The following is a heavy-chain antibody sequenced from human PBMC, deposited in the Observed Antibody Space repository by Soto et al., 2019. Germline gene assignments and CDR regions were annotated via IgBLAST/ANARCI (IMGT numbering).Heavy chain of an antibody. CDR3: AKDSSRTVTKDWYFDL. V-gene: IGHV3-30*18. CDR1: GFTFSSYG. CDR2: ISYDGSNK. Sequence: GGSLRLSCAASGFTFSSYGMHWVRQAPGKGLEWVAVISYDGSNKYYADSVKGRFTISRDNSKNTLYLQMNSLRAEDTAVYYCAKDSSRTVTKDWYFDLWGRGTLVTVSS. J-gene: IGHJ2*01. D-gene: IGHD4-17*01.